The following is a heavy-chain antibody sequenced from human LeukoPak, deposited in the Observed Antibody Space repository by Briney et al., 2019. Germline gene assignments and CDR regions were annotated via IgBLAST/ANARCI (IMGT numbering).Heavy chain of an antibody. D-gene: IGHD5-18*01. V-gene: IGHV1-46*01. J-gene: IGHJ3*02. Sequence: ASVKVSCKASGYTFISYYMHWVRQAPGQGLEWMGVINPSGGTTTYAQKFQGRVTMTRDTSTSTVYMELSSLRSEDTAVYYCARGKIQLWSGQGNAFDIWGQGTMVTVSS. CDR2: INPSGGTT. CDR3: ARGKIQLWSGQGNAFDI. CDR1: GYTFISYY.